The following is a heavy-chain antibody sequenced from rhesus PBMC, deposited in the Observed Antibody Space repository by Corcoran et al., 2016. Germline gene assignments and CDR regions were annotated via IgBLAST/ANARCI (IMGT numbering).Heavy chain of an antibody. D-gene: IGHD3-3*01. CDR2: MDGNIATT. J-gene: IGHJ5-1*01. Sequence: VNLQESGEGLLKHSDTLSLTCAVPGGSVSGYDYLTGNRQARGKGPAWIGNMDGNIATTNYNPSPKSLVAISQSTSKSQIARKLGAVPAADTSVNYYASVPRVAIFGVANTRLDVWGPGVLVTVSS. CDR3: ASVPRVAIFGVANTRLDV. V-gene: IGHV4-73*01. CDR1: GGSVSGYDY.